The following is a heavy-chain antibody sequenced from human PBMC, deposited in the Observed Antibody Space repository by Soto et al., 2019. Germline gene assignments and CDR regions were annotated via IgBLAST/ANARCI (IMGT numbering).Heavy chain of an antibody. J-gene: IGHJ4*02. D-gene: IGHD2-2*02. Sequence: ASVKVSCKASGYTFNSYGISWVRQAPGQGLEWMGWISAYNGDTHYAQSLQGRVALTTDTSTSTAYMELRSLRSDDTAVYYCARDRVLTAAVQIYFDYWGQGTLVTVSS. CDR3: ARDRVLTAAVQIYFDY. CDR1: GYTFNSYG. V-gene: IGHV1-18*04. CDR2: ISAYNGDT.